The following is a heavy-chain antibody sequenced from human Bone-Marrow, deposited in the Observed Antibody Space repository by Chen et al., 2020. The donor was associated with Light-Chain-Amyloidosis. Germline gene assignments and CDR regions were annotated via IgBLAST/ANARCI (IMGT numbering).Heavy chain of an antibody. D-gene: IGHD5-12*01. CDR3: ARRRDGYNFDY. CDR1: GSTFPNYW. J-gene: IGHJ4*02. V-gene: IGHV5-51*01. CDR2: IYPDDSDA. Sequence: EVQLDQSGPEVKKPGESLKISCKGSGSTFPNYWIGWVRQMPGKGLEWMGGIYPDDSDARYSPSFEGQVTISADKSITTAYLQWRSLKASDTAMYYCARRRDGYNFDYWGQGTLVTVSS.